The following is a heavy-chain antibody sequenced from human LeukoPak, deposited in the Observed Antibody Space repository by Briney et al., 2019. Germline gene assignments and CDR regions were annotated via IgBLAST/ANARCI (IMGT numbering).Heavy chain of an antibody. CDR3: ARGTAIRGLLLPLFDY. J-gene: IGHJ4*02. D-gene: IGHD3-22*01. Sequence: GGSLRLSCAASGFTFSSYSMNWVRQAPGKGLEWVSSISSSSSYIYYADSVKGRFTISRDNAKNSLYLQMNSLRAEDTAVYYCARGTAIRGLLLPLFDYWGQGTLVTVSS. V-gene: IGHV3-21*01. CDR2: ISSSSSYI. CDR1: GFTFSSYS.